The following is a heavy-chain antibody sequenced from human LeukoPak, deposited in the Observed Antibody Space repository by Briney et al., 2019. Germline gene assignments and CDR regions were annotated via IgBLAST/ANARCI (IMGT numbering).Heavy chain of an antibody. Sequence: ASVKVSCTASGGTFSSYAISWVRQAPGQGLEWMGGIIPIFGTANYAQKFQGRVTITADGSTSTAYMELSSLRSEDTAVYYCARDLVGATKEGNWFDPWGQGTLVTVSS. D-gene: IGHD1-26*01. CDR2: IIPIFGTA. CDR1: GGTFSSYA. CDR3: ARDLVGATKEGNWFDP. J-gene: IGHJ5*02. V-gene: IGHV1-69*13.